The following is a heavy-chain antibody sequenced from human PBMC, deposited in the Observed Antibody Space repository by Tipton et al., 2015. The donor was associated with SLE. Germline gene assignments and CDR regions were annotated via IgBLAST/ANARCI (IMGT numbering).Heavy chain of an antibody. CDR2: ISGSGGST. D-gene: IGHD3-3*01. CDR3: AKVGARITIFGVPRSYYYYMDV. J-gene: IGHJ6*03. Sequence: SLRLSCAASGFTFSSYAMSWVRQAPGKGLEWVSAISGSGGSTYYADSVKGRFTISRDNSKNTLYLQMNSLRAEDTAVYYCAKVGARITIFGVPRSYYYYMDVWGKGTTVTVSS. CDR1: GFTFSSYA. V-gene: IGHV3-23*01.